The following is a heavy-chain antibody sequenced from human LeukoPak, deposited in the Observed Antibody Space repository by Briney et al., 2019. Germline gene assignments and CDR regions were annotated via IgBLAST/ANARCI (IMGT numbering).Heavy chain of an antibody. V-gene: IGHV3-7*01. D-gene: IGHD3-10*01. CDR2: IKQDGSQK. CDR1: GFTFSDYW. J-gene: IGHJ4*02. CDR3: ARHYDYYGSGNYYIDYFDY. Sequence: GGSLRLSCAASGFTFSDYWMSWVRQAPGKGLEWVANIKQDGSQKYYVDSVKGRFSISRDNAKNSLYLQMNGLRAEDTAVYYCARHYDYYGSGNYYIDYFDYWGQGILVTVSS.